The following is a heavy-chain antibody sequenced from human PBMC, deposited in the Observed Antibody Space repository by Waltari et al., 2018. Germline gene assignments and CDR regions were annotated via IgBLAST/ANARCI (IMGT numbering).Heavy chain of an antibody. D-gene: IGHD3-10*01. Sequence: EVQLVESGGGLIQSGGSLRLSCAASAFIVNGGFMSWVRQAPGRGLGWVAIISSGGYTYYADSGKGRFTISRDNAKNTLDLQMDSLRVEDTAVYYCVTVRGGVWGQGTTVTVS. V-gene: IGHV3-53*02. J-gene: IGHJ6*02. CDR2: ISSGGYT. CDR3: VTVRGGV. CDR1: AFIVNGGF.